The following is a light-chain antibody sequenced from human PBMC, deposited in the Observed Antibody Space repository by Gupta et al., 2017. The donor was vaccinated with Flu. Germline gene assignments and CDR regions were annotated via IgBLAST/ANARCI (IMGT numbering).Light chain of an antibody. CDR1: TGAVTSGHY. J-gene: IGLJ2*01. V-gene: IGLV7-46*01. Sequence: QAVVTQEPSLTVSPGGTVPLTCGSSTGAVTSGHYPYWFQQKPGQAPRTLIYDTSNKHSWTPARFSGSLRGGKAALTLSGAQPEDEAEYYCLLSYSGARFGGGTKLTVL. CDR3: LLSYSGAR. CDR2: DTS.